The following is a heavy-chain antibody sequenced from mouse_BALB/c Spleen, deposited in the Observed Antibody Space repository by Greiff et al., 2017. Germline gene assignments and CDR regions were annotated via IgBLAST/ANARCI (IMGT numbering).Heavy chain of an antibody. D-gene: IGHD2-4*01. CDR1: GFTFSSYG. CDR3: ARDDYSAWFAY. V-gene: IGHV5-6-3*01. J-gene: IGHJ3*01. Sequence: EVMLVESGGGLVQPGGSLKLSCAASGFTFSSYGMSWVRQTPDKRLELVATINSNGGSTYYPDSVKGRFTISRDNAKNTLYLQMSSLKSEDTAMYYCARDDYSAWFAYWGQGTLVTVSA. CDR2: INSNGGST.